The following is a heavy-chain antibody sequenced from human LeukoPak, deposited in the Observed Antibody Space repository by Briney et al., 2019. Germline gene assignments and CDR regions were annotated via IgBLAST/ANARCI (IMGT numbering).Heavy chain of an antibody. J-gene: IGHJ3*02. CDR3: ARVPRYGDYQDAFDI. CDR1: GYTFTSYV. Sequence: ASVKVSCKASGYTFTSYVISWVRQAPGQGLEWMGWISAYNGNTNYAQKLQGRVTMTTDTSTSTAYMELRSLRSDDTAVYYCARVPRYGDYQDAFDIWGQGTMVTVSS. D-gene: IGHD4-17*01. V-gene: IGHV1-18*01. CDR2: ISAYNGNT.